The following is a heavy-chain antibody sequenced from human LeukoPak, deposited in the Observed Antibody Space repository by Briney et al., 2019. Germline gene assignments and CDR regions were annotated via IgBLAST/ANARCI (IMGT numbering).Heavy chain of an antibody. J-gene: IGHJ3*02. V-gene: IGHV4-30-2*01. CDR1: GGSISSGGYS. CDR2: IYHSGST. D-gene: IGHD2-21*02. Sequence: PSQTLSLTCAVSGGSISSGGYSWSWMRQPPGKGLEWIGYIYHSGSTYYSPSLKSRVTISLDRSKNQFSLKLSSMTAADTAVYYCARQFVWIGGDPGAFDIWGQGTMVTVPS. CDR3: ARQFVWIGGDPGAFDI.